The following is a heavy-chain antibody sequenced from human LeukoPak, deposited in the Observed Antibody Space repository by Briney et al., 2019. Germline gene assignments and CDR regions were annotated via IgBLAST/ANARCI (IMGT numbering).Heavy chain of an antibody. CDR2: ISSSGSTI. V-gene: IGHV3-48*03. CDR3: ARDMAAAGTDY. D-gene: IGHD6-13*01. J-gene: IGHJ4*02. CDR1: GFTFSSYE. Sequence: GSLRLSCAASGFTFSSYEMNWVRQAPGKGLEWVSYISSSGSTIYYADSVKGRFTISRDNAKNSLYLQMNRLRAEDTAVYYCARDMAAAGTDYWGQGTLVTVSS.